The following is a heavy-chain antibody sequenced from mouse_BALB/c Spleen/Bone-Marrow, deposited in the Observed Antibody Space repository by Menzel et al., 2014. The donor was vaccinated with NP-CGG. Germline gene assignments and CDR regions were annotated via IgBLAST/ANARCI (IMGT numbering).Heavy chain of an antibody. J-gene: IGHJ3*01. V-gene: IGHV14-3*02. CDR2: IDPANGNT. CDR3: APYYYGRWFTY. Sequence: DVKLVESGAELVKPGASVKLPCTASGFNIKDPYMHWVKQRPEQGLEWIGRIDPANGNTKYDPKFQGKATITADTSSNTAYLQLSSLTSEDTAVYYCAPYYYGRWFTYWGQGTLVTVSA. CDR1: GFNIKDPY. D-gene: IGHD1-1*01.